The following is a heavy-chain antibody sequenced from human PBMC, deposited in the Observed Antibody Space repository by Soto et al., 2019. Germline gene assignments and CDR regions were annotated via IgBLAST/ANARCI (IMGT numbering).Heavy chain of an antibody. D-gene: IGHD3-22*01. Sequence: ASVKVSCKASGYTFTGYYMHWVRQAPGQGLEWMGWINPNSGGTNYAQKFQGRVTMTRDTSISTAYMELSRLRSNDTAVYYCARGWGVPYYYDSSGSSDAFDIWGQGTMVTVSS. CDR1: GYTFTGYY. CDR3: ARGWGVPYYYDSSGSSDAFDI. J-gene: IGHJ3*02. CDR2: INPNSGGT. V-gene: IGHV1-2*02.